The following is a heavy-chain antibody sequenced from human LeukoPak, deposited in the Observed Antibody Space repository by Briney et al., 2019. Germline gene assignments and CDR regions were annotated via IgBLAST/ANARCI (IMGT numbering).Heavy chain of an antibody. V-gene: IGHV4-39*01. J-gene: IGHJ4*02. Sequence: SETLSLTCTVSGGSISISTYYWGWIRQPPGKGLEWIGNIYYSGSTYYNPSLKSRVTISVDTSKNQFSLRLNSVTAADTAVYYCARGSSSGYYPIDFWGQGTLVTVSS. CDR1: GGSISISTYY. CDR2: IYYSGST. CDR3: ARGSSSGYYPIDF. D-gene: IGHD3-22*01.